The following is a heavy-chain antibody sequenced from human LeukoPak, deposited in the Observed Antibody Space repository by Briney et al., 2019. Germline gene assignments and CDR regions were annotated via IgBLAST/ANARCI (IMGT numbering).Heavy chain of an antibody. CDR2: IYHSGST. CDR3: ARGPRRYDFWSGYYRGGAFDI. CDR1: GYSISSGYY. Sequence: SETLSLTCTVSGYSISSGYYWGWIRQPPGKGLEWIGSIYHSGSTYYNPSLKSRVTISVDTSKNQFSLKLSSVTAADTAVYYCARGPRRYDFWSGYYRGGAFDIWGQGTMVTVSS. D-gene: IGHD3-3*01. J-gene: IGHJ3*02. V-gene: IGHV4-38-2*02.